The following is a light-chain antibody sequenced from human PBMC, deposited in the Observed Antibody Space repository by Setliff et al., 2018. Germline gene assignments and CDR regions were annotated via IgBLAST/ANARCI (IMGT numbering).Light chain of an antibody. CDR2: DVS. Sequence: QSALTQPASVSGSPGQSITISCTGISGDVGGYNYVSWYQQHPGKAPKLMIYDVSNRPSGVSNRFSGSKSGNTASLTISGLQSEDEADYYCAAWDDSLNGHVFGTGTKVTVL. J-gene: IGLJ1*01. CDR3: AAWDDSLNGHV. V-gene: IGLV2-14*03. CDR1: SGDVGGYNY.